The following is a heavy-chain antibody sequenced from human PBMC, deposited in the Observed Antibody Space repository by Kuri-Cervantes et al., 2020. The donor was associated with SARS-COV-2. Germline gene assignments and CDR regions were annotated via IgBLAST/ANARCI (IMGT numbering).Heavy chain of an antibody. Sequence: GESLKISCAASGFTFNSYEMNWVRQAPGKGLEWVAVISYDGSSKYYADSVKGRFTISRDNTKNTLYLQMNSLRAEDTAVYYCAKALCGVDCYSGFYFVLWGQGTLVTVSS. D-gene: IGHD2-21*02. CDR3: AKALCGVDCYSGFYFVL. V-gene: IGHV3-30*01. CDR2: ISYDGSSK. CDR1: GFTFNSYE. J-gene: IGHJ4*02.